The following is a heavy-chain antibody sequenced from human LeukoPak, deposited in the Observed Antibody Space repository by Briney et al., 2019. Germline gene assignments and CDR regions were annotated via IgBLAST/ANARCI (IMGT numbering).Heavy chain of an antibody. V-gene: IGHV1-24*01. Sequence: ASVKVYCKVSGHTLIELCMHWIRQAPGRGLEWVGSYEPADGETTYAQKFQGRVTLTEDTSRNTAYLEVNSLRSEDTAVYYCAIRGNYDSLTGYYVFRGQFGLHVWGQGTTVIVSS. CDR2: YEPADGET. CDR1: GHTLIELC. J-gene: IGHJ6*02. CDR3: AIRGNYDSLTGYYVFRGQFGLHV. D-gene: IGHD3-9*01.